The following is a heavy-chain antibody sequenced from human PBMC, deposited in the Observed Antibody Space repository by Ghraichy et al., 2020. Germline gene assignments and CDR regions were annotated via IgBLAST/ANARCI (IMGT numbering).Heavy chain of an antibody. CDR1: GYTLTELS. Sequence: ASVKVSCKVSGYTLTELSMHWVRQAPGKGLEWMGGFDPEDGETIYAQKFQGRVTMTEDTSTDTAYMELSSLRSEDTAVYYCATDPRFSSSGDYWGQGTLVTVSS. CDR3: ATDPRFSSSGDY. D-gene: IGHD6-6*01. V-gene: IGHV1-24*01. CDR2: FDPEDGET. J-gene: IGHJ4*02.